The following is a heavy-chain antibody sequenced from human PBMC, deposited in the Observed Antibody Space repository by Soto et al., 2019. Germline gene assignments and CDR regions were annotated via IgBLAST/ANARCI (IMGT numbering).Heavy chain of an antibody. V-gene: IGHV3-15*07. J-gene: IGHJ4*02. CDR1: GFTFSNAW. Sequence: EVQLVESGGGLVKPGGSLRLSCAASGFTFSNAWMNWVRQAPGKGLEWVGRIKSKTDGGTTDYAAPVKGRFTISRDDSKNTLYLQMNSLKTEDTAVYYCTREQEAAYYDFWSGYQNFDYWGQGTLVTVSS. CDR3: TREQEAAYYDFWSGYQNFDY. D-gene: IGHD3-3*01. CDR2: IKSKTDGGTT.